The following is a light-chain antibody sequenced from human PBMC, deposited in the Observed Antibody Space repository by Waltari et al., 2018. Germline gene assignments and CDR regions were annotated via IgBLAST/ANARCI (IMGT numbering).Light chain of an antibody. J-gene: IGKJ1*01. V-gene: IGKV1-39*01. CDR2: AAS. Sequence: DIHMTQSPSSLSASVGDRVTITCRASQSISSYLNWYQQKPGKAAKLLIYAASSLQSGVPSRFSGSGSETDFTLTISSLQPEDFATYYCQQSYSTPRTFGQGTKVEIK. CDR3: QQSYSTPRT. CDR1: QSISSY.